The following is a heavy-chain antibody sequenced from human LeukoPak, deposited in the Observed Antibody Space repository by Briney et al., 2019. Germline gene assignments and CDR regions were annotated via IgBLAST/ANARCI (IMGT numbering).Heavy chain of an antibody. CDR1: GFSFTNYA. CDR2: ISDSGAM. Sequence: PGGSLRLSCAASGFSFTNYAMNWVRQAPGKGLEWVSYISDSGAMYYADSVRGRFTISRENAQNSLFLQMNSLRAEDTAVYYCARDGGYRGYDADCWGQGTLVTVSS. CDR3: ARDGGYRGYDADC. D-gene: IGHD5-12*01. J-gene: IGHJ4*02. V-gene: IGHV3-48*01.